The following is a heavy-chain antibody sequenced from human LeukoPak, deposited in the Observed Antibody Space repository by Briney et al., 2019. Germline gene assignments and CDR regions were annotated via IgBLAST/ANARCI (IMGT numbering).Heavy chain of an antibody. CDR1: GFTFSSYW. CDR3: AKSFYSGSYYYYGMDV. V-gene: IGHV3-7*01. Sequence: GGSLRLSCAASGFTFSSYWMSWVRQAPGKGLEWVANIKQDGSEKYYVDSVKGRFTISRDNAKNTLYLQMNSLRAEDTAVYYCAKSFYSGSYYYYGMDVWGQGTTVTVSS. D-gene: IGHD1-26*01. CDR2: IKQDGSEK. J-gene: IGHJ6*02.